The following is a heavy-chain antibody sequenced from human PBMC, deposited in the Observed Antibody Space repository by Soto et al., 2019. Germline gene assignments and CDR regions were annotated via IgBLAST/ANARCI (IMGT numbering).Heavy chain of an antibody. D-gene: IGHD2-2*01. CDR2: ISGSGGST. V-gene: IGHV3-23*01. CDR1: GFTFSSYA. Sequence: GGSLRLSCAASGFTFSSYAMSWVRQAPGKGLEWVSAISGSGGSTYYADSVKGRFTISRDNSKNTLYLQMNSLRAEDTAVYYCAKVYHGHYYYGMDVWGQGTPVTVSS. J-gene: IGHJ6*02. CDR3: AKVYHGHYYYGMDV.